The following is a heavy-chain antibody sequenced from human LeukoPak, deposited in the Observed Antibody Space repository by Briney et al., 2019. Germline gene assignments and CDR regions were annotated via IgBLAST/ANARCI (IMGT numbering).Heavy chain of an antibody. Sequence: PGGSLRLSCAASGFTFSSYSMNWVRQAPGKGLEWVSSISSSSSYIYYADSVKGRFAISRDNAKNSLYLQMNSLRAEDTAVYYCARGHQPRFDPWGQGTLVTVPS. CDR3: ARGHQPRFDP. J-gene: IGHJ5*02. CDR2: ISSSSSYI. V-gene: IGHV3-21*01. D-gene: IGHD2-2*01. CDR1: GFTFSSYS.